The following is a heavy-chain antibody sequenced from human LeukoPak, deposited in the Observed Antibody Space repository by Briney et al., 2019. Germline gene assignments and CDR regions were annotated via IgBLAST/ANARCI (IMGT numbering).Heavy chain of an antibody. V-gene: IGHV4-34*09. D-gene: IGHD3-3*01. Sequence: PSETLSLTCAVYGGSFSGYYWSWIRQPPGKGLEWIGYIYYSGSTYYNPSLKSRITISVDTSKNPFSLKLSSVTAADTAVYYCARFGSGYYGMDVWGQGTTVTVSS. CDR2: IYYSGST. CDR3: ARFGSGYYGMDV. CDR1: GGSFSGYY. J-gene: IGHJ6*02.